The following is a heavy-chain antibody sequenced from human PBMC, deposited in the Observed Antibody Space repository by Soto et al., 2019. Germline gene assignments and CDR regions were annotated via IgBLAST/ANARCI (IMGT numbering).Heavy chain of an antibody. Sequence: SETLSLTCTVSGGSISSSSYYWGWIRQPPGKGLEWIGSIYYSGSTYYNPSLKSRVTISVDTSKNQFSLKLSSVTAADTAVYYCARQTYCSGGSCYHSAPNFDYWGQGTLVT. CDR2: IYYSGST. D-gene: IGHD2-15*01. CDR1: GGSISSSSYY. V-gene: IGHV4-39*01. J-gene: IGHJ4*02. CDR3: ARQTYCSGGSCYHSAPNFDY.